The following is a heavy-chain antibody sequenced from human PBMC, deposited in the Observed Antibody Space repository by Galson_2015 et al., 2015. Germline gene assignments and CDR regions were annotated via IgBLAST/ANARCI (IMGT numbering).Heavy chain of an antibody. V-gene: IGHV3-7*03. Sequence: SLRLSCAASGFIFRNYWMVWVRQTPEKGLEWVAKIRYDGSQTFYVDSVKGRFTISRDNAENSLYLQMNSLRADDTAVYCCARDANRGGEFDYWGQGALVTVSS. CDR2: IRYDGSQT. CDR1: GFIFRNYW. J-gene: IGHJ4*02. D-gene: IGHD1-14*01. CDR3: ARDANRGGEFDY.